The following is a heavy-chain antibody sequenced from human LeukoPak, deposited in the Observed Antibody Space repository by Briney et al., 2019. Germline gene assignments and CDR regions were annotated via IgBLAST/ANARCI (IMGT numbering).Heavy chain of an antibody. Sequence: PSETLSLTCTVSGGSFRSSSYYWGWIRQTPGKGLEWIGCIYYSGSTYYNPSLKSRVTISVDTSKNQFSLKLSSVTAADTAVYYCASLAGGFDPWGQGTLVTVSS. D-gene: IGHD1-14*01. CDR1: GGSFRSSSYY. J-gene: IGHJ5*02. V-gene: IGHV4-39*07. CDR3: ASLAGGFDP. CDR2: IYYSGST.